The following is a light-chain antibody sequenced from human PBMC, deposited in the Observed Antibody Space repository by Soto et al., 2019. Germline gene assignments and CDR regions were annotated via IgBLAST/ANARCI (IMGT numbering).Light chain of an antibody. CDR2: DAS. CDR3: QQYNSYSQT. Sequence: DIQMTQSPSTLSASVGDRVTITCWASQSISSWLAWYQQKPGKAPNLLIYDASALESGVPSRFSGSGSGTEFTLTIGSLQPDDFATYYCQQYNSYSQTFGQGTKVEIK. CDR1: QSISSW. V-gene: IGKV1-5*01. J-gene: IGKJ1*01.